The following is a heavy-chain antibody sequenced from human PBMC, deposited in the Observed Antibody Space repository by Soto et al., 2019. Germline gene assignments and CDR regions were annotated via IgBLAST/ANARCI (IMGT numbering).Heavy chain of an antibody. CDR2: ISAGGSST. CDR1: GFTFSDYY. D-gene: IGHD2-15*01. V-gene: IGHV3-11*01. Sequence: QVQLVESGGGLVKPGGSLRLSCAASGFTFSDYYMTWIRQAPGTGLEWVSYISAGGSSTYYADSVKGRFTISRDNAKNSLDLQMGSLRAEDPAVYSCAGEVAPAPQGYGGQGPLVPVSS. J-gene: IGHJ4*02. CDR3: AGEVAPAPQGY.